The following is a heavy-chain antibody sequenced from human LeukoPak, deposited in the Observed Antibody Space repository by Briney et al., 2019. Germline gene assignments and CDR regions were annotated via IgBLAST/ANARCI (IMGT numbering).Heavy chain of an antibody. V-gene: IGHV4-31*03. J-gene: IGHJ3*02. CDR1: GGSISSGGSY. CDR3: ARSDDYGDYLDAFDI. D-gene: IGHD4-17*01. CDR2: IYYSGST. Sequence: SETLSLTCTVSGGSISSGGSYWRWIRQHPGRGLEWFGYIYYSGSTYYNPSLKSRVTISVDTSKNQFSLKLSSVTAADTAVYYCARSDDYGDYLDAFDIWGQGTMVTVSS.